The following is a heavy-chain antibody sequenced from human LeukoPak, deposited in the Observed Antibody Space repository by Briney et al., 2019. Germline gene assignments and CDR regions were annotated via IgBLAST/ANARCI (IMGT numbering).Heavy chain of an antibody. CDR1: GFTFSSYG. V-gene: IGHV3-30*18. CDR3: AKPYDILTGSLDY. J-gene: IGHJ4*02. D-gene: IGHD3-9*01. Sequence: PGRSLRLSCAASGFTFSSYGMHWVRQAPGKGLEWVAIISYDGSNKYYADSVKGRFTISRDNSKDTLYLQMNSLRAEDTAVYYCAKPYDILTGSLDYWGQGTLVTVSS. CDR2: ISYDGSNK.